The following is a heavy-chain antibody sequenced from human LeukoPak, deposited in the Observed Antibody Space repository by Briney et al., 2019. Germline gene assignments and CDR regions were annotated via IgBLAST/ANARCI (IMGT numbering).Heavy chain of an antibody. J-gene: IGHJ3*02. Sequence: GGSLRLSCAASGFTFNSYEMNWVRQAPGKGLEWLSFISSSGSIIYYADSVKGRFTISRDNSKNTLYLQMDSLRAEDTAMYYCAKGRSGWYENDAFDIWGQGTGITVSS. CDR3: AKGRSGWYENDAFDI. CDR2: ISSSGSII. D-gene: IGHD6-19*01. V-gene: IGHV3-48*03. CDR1: GFTFNSYE.